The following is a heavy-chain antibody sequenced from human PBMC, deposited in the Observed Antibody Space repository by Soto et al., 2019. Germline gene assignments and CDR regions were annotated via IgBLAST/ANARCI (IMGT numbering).Heavy chain of an antibody. J-gene: IGHJ4*02. V-gene: IGHV3-15*01. CDR2: IKSKTDGGTT. D-gene: IGHD4-17*01. Sequence: GGYLRLSCAASGFTFSNAWMSWVRQAPGKGLEWVGRIKSKTDGGTTDYAAPVKGRFTISRDDSKNTLYLQMNSLKTEDTAVYYCTTDVTATTVTIYYFDYWGQGTLVTAPQ. CDR3: TTDVTATTVTIYYFDY. CDR1: GFTFSNAW.